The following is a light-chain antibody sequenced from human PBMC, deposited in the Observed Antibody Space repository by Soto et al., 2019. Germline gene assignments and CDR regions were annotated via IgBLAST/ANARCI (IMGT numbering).Light chain of an antibody. CDR3: SSYTSTTTSVL. J-gene: IGLJ2*01. Sequence: QSVLTQPASVSGSPGQSMTISCTGTSSDVGGYNYVSWYQQYPGKTPKLMISEVSNRPSGVSSRFSGSKSGNTASLTISGLQAEDEADYYCSSYTSTTTSVLFGGGTKLTVL. CDR2: EVS. CDR1: SSDVGGYNY. V-gene: IGLV2-14*01.